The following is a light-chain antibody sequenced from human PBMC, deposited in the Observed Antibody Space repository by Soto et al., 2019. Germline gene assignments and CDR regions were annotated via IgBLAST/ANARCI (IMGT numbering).Light chain of an antibody. CDR1: QSVSSN. J-gene: IGKJ5*01. V-gene: IGKV3-15*01. CDR2: GAS. Sequence: EVVMKQSPATLSVSPWERATLSLSASQSVSSNLAWYQQKPGQAPRLLIYGASTRATGIPARFSGSGSGTDFTLTISGLEPEDFAVYYCQQRTNRPPITFGQGTRLEN. CDR3: QQRTNRPPIT.